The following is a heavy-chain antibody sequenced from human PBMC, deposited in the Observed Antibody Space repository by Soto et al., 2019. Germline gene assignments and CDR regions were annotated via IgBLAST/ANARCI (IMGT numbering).Heavy chain of an antibody. D-gene: IGHD5-12*01. Sequence: SETLSLTCTVSGGSILNGGHYWTWIRQPPGKGLEWIGKIFFSGNTHYNTALKSRLSFSVDRAKNQFSLNLTSVTAADTAIYYWASDNYDGMLDYWGQGTLVTVSS. CDR1: GGSILNGGHY. J-gene: IGHJ4*02. V-gene: IGHV4-31*03. CDR3: ASDNYDGMLDY. CDR2: IFFSGNT.